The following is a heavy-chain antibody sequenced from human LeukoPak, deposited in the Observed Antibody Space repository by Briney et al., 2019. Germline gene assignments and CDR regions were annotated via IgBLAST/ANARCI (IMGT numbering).Heavy chain of an antibody. CDR3: ARDGYYYDSSGYYVGLSFDY. Sequence: PGGSLRLSCAASGFTFSSYSMDGVRQAPGRGLEGVSSISSSSSYIYYADSVKGRFTISRDNAKTSLYLQMNSLRAEDTAVYYCARDGYYYDSSGYYVGLSFDYWGQGTLVTVSS. CDR1: GFTFSSYS. J-gene: IGHJ4*02. CDR2: ISSSSSYI. V-gene: IGHV3-21*01. D-gene: IGHD3-22*01.